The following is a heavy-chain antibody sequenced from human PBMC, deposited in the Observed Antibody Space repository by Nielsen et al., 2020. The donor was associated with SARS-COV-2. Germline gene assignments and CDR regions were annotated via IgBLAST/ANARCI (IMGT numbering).Heavy chain of an antibody. J-gene: IGHJ4*02. CDR1: GFTFSSYA. V-gene: IGHV3-23*01. CDR3: ARVGLGY. CDR2: ISVTGGST. Sequence: GESLKISCAASGFTFSSYAMSWVRQAPGKGLEWVSTISVTGGSTYYADSVKGLFTISRDNAKNSLYLQMNSLRAEDTAVYYCARVGLGYWGQGTLVTVSS. D-gene: IGHD1-26*01.